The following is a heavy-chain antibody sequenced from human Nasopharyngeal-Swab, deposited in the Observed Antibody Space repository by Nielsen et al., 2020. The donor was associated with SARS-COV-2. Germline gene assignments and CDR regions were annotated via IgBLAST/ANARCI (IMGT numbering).Heavy chain of an antibody. Sequence: GESLKISCKGSGYSFSSYWIGWVRQMPGKGLEWMGIMYPRHSDTRYSPSFQGQVTISADKSISTAYLQWSSLKASDTAMYYCATAYNGNYYWDYWGQGTLVTVSS. D-gene: IGHD1-7*01. CDR3: ATAYNGNYYWDY. V-gene: IGHV5-51*01. CDR2: MYPRHSDT. J-gene: IGHJ4*02. CDR1: GYSFSSYW.